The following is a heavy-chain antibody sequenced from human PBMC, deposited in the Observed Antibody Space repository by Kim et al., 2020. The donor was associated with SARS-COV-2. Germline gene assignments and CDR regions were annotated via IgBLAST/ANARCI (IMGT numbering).Heavy chain of an antibody. Sequence: GGSLRLSCEASGFTFSVYSIHWVRQLPGKGLEWVALISNDGNNRYYADSVKGRFTISRDNSKNTVFLQMNSLRPEDTALYYCSRTYDYWYFDFWGRGTLVTVSS. CDR1: GFTFSVYS. J-gene: IGHJ2*01. V-gene: IGHV3-30*04. D-gene: IGHD3-3*01. CDR3: SRTYDYWYFDF. CDR2: ISNDGNNR.